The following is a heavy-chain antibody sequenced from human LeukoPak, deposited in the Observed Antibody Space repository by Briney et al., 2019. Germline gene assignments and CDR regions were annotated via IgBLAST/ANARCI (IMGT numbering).Heavy chain of an antibody. D-gene: IGHD2-15*01. J-gene: IGHJ5*02. Sequence: GGSLRLSCAAAGFRFSGFWMHWVRQAPGKGLVWVSSINSDGSATNYAESVKGRFSISRDNAKNTVSLQMNSLRAEETALYFRVRDAPYCSGAGCYSGWFDPWGQGTLVTVSS. CDR3: VRDAPYCSGAGCYSGWFDP. CDR1: GFRFSGFW. CDR2: INSDGSAT. V-gene: IGHV3-74*01.